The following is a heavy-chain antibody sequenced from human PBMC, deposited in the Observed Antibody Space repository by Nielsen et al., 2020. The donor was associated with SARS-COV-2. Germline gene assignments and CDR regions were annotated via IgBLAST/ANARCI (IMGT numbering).Heavy chain of an antibody. V-gene: IGHV3-21*01. CDR1: GFTFSSYS. CDR3: ARGWELPPSPMDV. CDR2: ISSSSSYI. D-gene: IGHD1-26*01. Sequence: GVLKISCAASGFTFSSYSMNWVRQAPGKGLEWVSSISSSSSYIYYADSVKGRFTISRDNSKNTLYLQMNSLRAEDTAVYYCARGWELPPSPMDVWGQGTTVTVSS. J-gene: IGHJ6*02.